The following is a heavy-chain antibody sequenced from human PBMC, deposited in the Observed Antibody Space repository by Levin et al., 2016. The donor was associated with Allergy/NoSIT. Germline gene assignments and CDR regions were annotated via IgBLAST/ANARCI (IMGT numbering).Heavy chain of an antibody. V-gene: IGHV4-31*02. D-gene: IGHD5-18*01. CDR2: IYYSGST. CDR3: ARVWGYSYGEFDY. Sequence: WIRQPPGKGLEWIGYIYYSGSTYYNPSLKSRVTISVDTSKNQFSLKLSSVTAADTAVYYCARVWGYSYGEFDYWGQGTLVTVSS. J-gene: IGHJ4*02.